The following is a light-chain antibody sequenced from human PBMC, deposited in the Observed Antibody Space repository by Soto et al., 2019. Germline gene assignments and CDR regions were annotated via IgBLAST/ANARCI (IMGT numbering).Light chain of an antibody. J-gene: IGKJ1*01. CDR1: QSVGSK. Sequence: ETVMTQSPATLSLSPGERATLSCRASQSVGSKLVWYQQKPGQAPRFLIYGASTRATGIPARFSGSGSGTEFTLTIDSLQSEDFAVYYCQQYNNWPPAFGQGTKVDIK. CDR3: QQYNNWPPA. CDR2: GAS. V-gene: IGKV3-15*01.